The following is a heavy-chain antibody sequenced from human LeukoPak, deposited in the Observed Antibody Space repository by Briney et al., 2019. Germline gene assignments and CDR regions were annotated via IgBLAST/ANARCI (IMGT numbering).Heavy chain of an antibody. D-gene: IGHD5-18*01. V-gene: IGHV3-33*01. J-gene: IGHJ6*02. CDR1: GFTFSSYG. CDR3: AREIQTAMVTNYYYGMDV. CDR2: IWYDGSNK. Sequence: PGGSLRLSCAASGFTFSSYGMHWVRQAPGKGLEWLAVIWYDGSNKYYADSVKGRFTISRDNSKNTLYLQMNSLRAEDTAVYYCAREIQTAMVTNYYYGMDVWGQGTTVTVSS.